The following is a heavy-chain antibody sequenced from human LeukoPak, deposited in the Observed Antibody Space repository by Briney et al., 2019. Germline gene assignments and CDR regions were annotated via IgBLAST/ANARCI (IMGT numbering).Heavy chain of an antibody. J-gene: IGHJ5*02. Sequence: QAGGSLRLSCAASGFTVSSNYMSWVRQAPGKGLEWVSVIYSGGSTYYADSVKGRFTISRDNSKNTLYLQMNSLRAEDTAVYYCARDPRTDYYDSSGLNWFDPWGQGTLVTVSS. CDR2: IYSGGST. CDR3: ARDPRTDYYDSSGLNWFDP. V-gene: IGHV3-66*01. D-gene: IGHD3-22*01. CDR1: GFTVSSNY.